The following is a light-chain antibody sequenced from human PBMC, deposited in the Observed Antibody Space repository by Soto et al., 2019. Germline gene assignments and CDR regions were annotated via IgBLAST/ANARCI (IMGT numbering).Light chain of an antibody. CDR2: DVS. J-gene: IGLJ1*01. V-gene: IGLV2-14*01. CDR3: SSYTSSSTLKV. CDR1: SSDVGRYNY. Sequence: QSVLTQPPSASGSPGQSVTFSCTGTSSDVGRYNYVSWYQQHPGKAPKLLIYDVSNRPSGVSNRFSGSKSGNTASLTISGLQAEDEADYYCSSYTSSSTLKVFGTGTKVTVL.